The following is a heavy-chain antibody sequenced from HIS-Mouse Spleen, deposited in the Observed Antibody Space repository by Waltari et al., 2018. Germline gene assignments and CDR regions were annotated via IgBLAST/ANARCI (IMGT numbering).Heavy chain of an antibody. J-gene: IGHJ4*02. V-gene: IGHV1-2*02. CDR3: ARYSSSAIDY. D-gene: IGHD6-6*01. CDR1: GYTFTGYY. Sequence: QVQLVQSGAEVKKPGASVKVSCKASGYTFTGYYMHWVRQAPGQGLEWMGWINRTSGGTKYAQTFQGRVTITRDTSISTAYMELSRLSSDDTAVYYCARYSSSAIDYWGQGTLVTVSS. CDR2: INRTSGGT.